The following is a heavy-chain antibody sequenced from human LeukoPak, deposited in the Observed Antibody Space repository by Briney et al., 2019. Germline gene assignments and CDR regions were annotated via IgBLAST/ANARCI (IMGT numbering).Heavy chain of an antibody. V-gene: IGHV4-59*01. CDR2: IYYSGST. Sequence: PSETLSLTCTVSGGSNSSYYWSWIRQPPGKGLEWIGYIYYSGSTNYNPSLKSRVTISVDTSKNQFSLKLSSVTAADTAVYYCASFTVNRYYFDYWGRGTLVTVSS. J-gene: IGHJ4*02. CDR1: GGSNSSYY. D-gene: IGHD4-17*01. CDR3: ASFTVNRYYFDY.